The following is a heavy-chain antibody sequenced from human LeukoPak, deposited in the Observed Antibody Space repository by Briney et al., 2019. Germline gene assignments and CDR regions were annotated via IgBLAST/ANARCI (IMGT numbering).Heavy chain of an antibody. J-gene: IGHJ4*02. Sequence: GGSLRLSCAASGFTFDDYAMHWVRQAPGKGLEWVSGISWNSGSIGYADSVKGRFTISRDNAKNSLYLQMNSLRAEDTALYYCAKDPYGYSCGSAFDYWGQGTLVTVSS. CDR3: AKDPYGYSCGSAFDY. CDR1: GFTFDDYA. CDR2: ISWNSGSI. D-gene: IGHD5-18*01. V-gene: IGHV3-9*01.